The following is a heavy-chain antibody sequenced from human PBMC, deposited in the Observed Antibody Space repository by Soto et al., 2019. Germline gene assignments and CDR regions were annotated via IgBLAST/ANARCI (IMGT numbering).Heavy chain of an antibody. CDR1: GYTFTSYG. Sequence: QVQLVQSGAVVKKPGASVKVSCKASGYTFTSYGIGWVRQAPGKGLEWMGWSNTNNGNTNSAQRLQGRVTMTADTPTRTGYMELRSLSSDDTAIYYCARNLLGSFDVWGQGTRVTISS. D-gene: IGHD2-15*01. V-gene: IGHV1-18*01. CDR3: ARNLLGSFDV. J-gene: IGHJ3*01. CDR2: SNTNNGNT.